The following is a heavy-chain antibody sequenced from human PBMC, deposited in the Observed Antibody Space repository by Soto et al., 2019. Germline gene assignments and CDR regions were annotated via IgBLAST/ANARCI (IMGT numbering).Heavy chain of an antibody. CDR2: ISSSSSTI. CDR3: ARDPGSYYYYYYMDV. Sequence: EVQLVESGGGLVQPGGSLRLSCAASGFTFNSYSMNWVRQAPGKGLEWVSYISSSSSTIYYADSVKGRFTISRDNAKNSLYLQMNSLRAEDTAVYYCARDPGSYYYYYYMDVWGKGTTVTVSS. V-gene: IGHV3-48*01. J-gene: IGHJ6*03. CDR1: GFTFNSYS.